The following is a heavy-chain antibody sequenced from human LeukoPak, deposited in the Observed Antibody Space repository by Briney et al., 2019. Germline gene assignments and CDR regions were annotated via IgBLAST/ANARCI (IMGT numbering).Heavy chain of an antibody. V-gene: IGHV1-2*06. CDR1: GYTFTGYY. CDR2: INLNSGGT. Sequence: ASVKVSCKASGYTFTGYYMHWVRQAPGQGLEWMGRINLNSGGTNYAQKFQGRVTMTRDTSISTAYMELSRLRSDDTAVYYCARAARITIFGVVRYYFDYWGQGTLVTVSS. D-gene: IGHD3-3*01. J-gene: IGHJ4*02. CDR3: ARAARITIFGVVRYYFDY.